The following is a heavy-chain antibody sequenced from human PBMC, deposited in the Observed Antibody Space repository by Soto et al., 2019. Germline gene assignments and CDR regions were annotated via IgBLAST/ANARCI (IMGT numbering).Heavy chain of an antibody. D-gene: IGHD6-6*01. Sequence: GGSLRLSCAASGFTFSSYGMHWVRQAPGKGLEWVAVISYDGSNKYYADSVKGRFTISRDNSKNTLYLQMNSLRAEDTAVYYCAKHVGELVQGGGFDPWGQGTLVTVSS. CDR2: ISYDGSNK. V-gene: IGHV3-30*18. J-gene: IGHJ5*02. CDR3: AKHVGELVQGGGFDP. CDR1: GFTFSSYG.